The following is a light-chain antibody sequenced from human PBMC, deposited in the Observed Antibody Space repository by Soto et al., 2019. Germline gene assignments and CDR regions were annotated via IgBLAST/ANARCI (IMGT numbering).Light chain of an antibody. CDR2: EGS. CDR3: FSYAGNSLNYV. Sequence: LTQPASVSGSPGQSITISCTGPSSDVVSYNLVSWYQQHPGKAPKPMIYEGSKRPSGISNRFSGSKSGNTASLTISGLQAEDEADYYCFSYAGNSLNYVFGTGTKVTVL. V-gene: IGLV2-23*01. J-gene: IGLJ1*01. CDR1: SSDVVSYNL.